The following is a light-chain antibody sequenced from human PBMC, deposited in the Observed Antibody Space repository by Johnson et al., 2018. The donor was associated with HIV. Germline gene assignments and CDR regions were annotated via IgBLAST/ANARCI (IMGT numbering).Light chain of an antibody. CDR2: ENK. CDR1: NSNIGNIY. J-gene: IGLJ1*01. Sequence: QSVLTQPPSVSAAPGQKVTISCSGSNSNIGNIYVSWYQQLPGTAPKLLIYENKKRPSGIPDRFSGSKSGTSATLDITGLQPGDEADYSCGTWDSSLGAWVFGTGTKVTVL. V-gene: IGLV1-51*02. CDR3: GTWDSSLGAWV.